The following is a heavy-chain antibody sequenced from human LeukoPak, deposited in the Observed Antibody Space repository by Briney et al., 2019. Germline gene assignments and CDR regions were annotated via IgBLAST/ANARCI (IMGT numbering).Heavy chain of an antibody. D-gene: IGHD3-10*01. V-gene: IGHV1-2*02. CDR2: INPNSGDT. CDR1: GYTFTGYY. J-gene: IGHJ6*03. Sequence: GASVKVSCKASGYTFTGYYMHWVRQAPGQGLEWMGWINPNSGDTNYAQKFQGRVTMTRDTSTSTAYMELRSLRSDDTAVYYCARDSQSSGNYYMDVWGKGTTVTVSS. CDR3: ARDSQSSGNYYMDV.